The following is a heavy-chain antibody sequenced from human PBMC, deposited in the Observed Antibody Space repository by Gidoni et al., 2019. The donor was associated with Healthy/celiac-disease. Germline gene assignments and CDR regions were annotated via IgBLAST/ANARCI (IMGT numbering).Heavy chain of an antibody. CDR2: IYTSGST. CDR1: GGSISSGSYY. V-gene: IGHV4-61*02. J-gene: IGHJ4*02. CDR3: ARDRDGDYLGWDY. D-gene: IGHD4-17*01. Sequence: QVQLQESGPGLVTPSQTLSLTCTVSGGSISSGSYYWSWIRQPAGKGLEWIGRIYTSGSTNYNPSLKSRVTISVDTSKNQFSLKLSSVTAADTAVYYCARDRDGDYLGWDYWGQGTLVTVSS.